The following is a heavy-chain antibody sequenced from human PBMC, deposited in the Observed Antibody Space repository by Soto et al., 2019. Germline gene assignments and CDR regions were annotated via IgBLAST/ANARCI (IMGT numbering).Heavy chain of an antibody. CDR3: ASGYSSSWSQIGAFDI. D-gene: IGHD6-13*01. Sequence: ASVKVSCKVSGGTFSSYAISWVRQAPGQGLEWMGGIIPIFGTANYAQKFQGRVTITADESTSTAYMELSSLRSEDTAVYYCASGYSSSWSQIGAFDIWGQGTMVTVS. CDR1: GGTFSSYA. J-gene: IGHJ3*02. CDR2: IIPIFGTA. V-gene: IGHV1-69*13.